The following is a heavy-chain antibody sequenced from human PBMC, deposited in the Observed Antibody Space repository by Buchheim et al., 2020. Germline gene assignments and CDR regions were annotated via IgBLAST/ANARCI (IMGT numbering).Heavy chain of an antibody. J-gene: IGHJ4*02. V-gene: IGHV1-18*01. Sequence: QVQLVQSGTEVKEPGASVKVSCKNSGYTFTSYGFSWVRQAPGQGLEWMGWISAYDGGTKYSQKFQERIIMTTDASTSTVYMELRSLRSEDTAVYYCARGGTRVVTPDYWGQGTL. CDR1: GYTFTSYG. CDR3: ARGGTRVVTPDY. CDR2: ISAYDGGT. D-gene: IGHD2-21*02.